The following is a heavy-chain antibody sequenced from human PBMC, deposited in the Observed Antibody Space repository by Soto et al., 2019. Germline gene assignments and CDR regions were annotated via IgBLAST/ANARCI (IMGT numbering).Heavy chain of an antibody. CDR3: AKRGGGYSYGPLDY. J-gene: IGHJ4*02. V-gene: IGHV3-23*01. CDR1: GFTFSSYA. CDR2: ISGSGGST. Sequence: SLRLSCAASGFTFSSYAMSWVRQAPGKGLEWVSAISGSGGSTYYADSVKGRFTISRDNSKNTLYLQMNSLRAEDTAVYYCAKRGGGYSYGPLDYWGQGTLVTVSS. D-gene: IGHD5-18*01.